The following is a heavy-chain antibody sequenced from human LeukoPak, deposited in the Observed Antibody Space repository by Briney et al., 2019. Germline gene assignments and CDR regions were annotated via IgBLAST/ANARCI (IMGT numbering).Heavy chain of an antibody. CDR2: ISYDGSNK. CDR1: GFTFSSYG. Sequence: GGSLRLSCAASGFTFSSYGMHWVRQAPGKGLEWVAVISYDGSNKYYADSLKGRFTISRDNSKNTLYLQMNSLRVEDTAVYYCAKGGAVSSKSITMVRGTRRYYYYMDVWGKGTTVTISS. CDR3: AKGGAVSSKSITMVRGTRRYYYYMDV. D-gene: IGHD3-10*01. V-gene: IGHV3-30*18. J-gene: IGHJ6*03.